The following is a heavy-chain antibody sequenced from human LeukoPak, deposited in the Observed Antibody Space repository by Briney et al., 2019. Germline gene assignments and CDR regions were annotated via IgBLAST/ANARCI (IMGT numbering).Heavy chain of an antibody. J-gene: IGHJ6*02. D-gene: IGHD2-15*01. CDR2: IIPIFGIA. Sequence: GASVKVSCKASGGTFSSYAISWVREAPGQGLEWMGRIIPIFGIANYAQKFQGRVTITADKSTSTAYMELSSLRSEDTAVYYCAKGYCSGGSCYPGMDVWGRGTTATVSS. V-gene: IGHV1-69*04. CDR1: GGTFSSYA. CDR3: AKGYCSGGSCYPGMDV.